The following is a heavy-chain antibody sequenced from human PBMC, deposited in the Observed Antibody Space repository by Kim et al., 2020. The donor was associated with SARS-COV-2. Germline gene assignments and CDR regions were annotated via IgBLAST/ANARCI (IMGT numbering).Heavy chain of an antibody. J-gene: IGHJ3*02. D-gene: IGHD2-8*01. V-gene: IGHV3-11*06. CDR3: ACAIRLCTTCAFDI. Sequence: YADAVKGRFTVSRDNAKNSLYMQMNNLRAEYTAVYYCACAIRLCTTCAFDIWGQETVVTVST.